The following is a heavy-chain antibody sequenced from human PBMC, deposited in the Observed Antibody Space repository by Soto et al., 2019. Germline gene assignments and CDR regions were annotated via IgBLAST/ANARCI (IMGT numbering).Heavy chain of an antibody. Sequence: SVKVSYKASGGTFSSYTISWVRQAPGQGLEWMGRIIPILGIANYAQKFQGRVTITADKSTSTAYMELSSLRSEDTAVYYCAREEYYYGSGAFFDYWGQGTLVTVSS. CDR1: GGTFSSYT. D-gene: IGHD3-10*01. J-gene: IGHJ4*02. CDR3: AREEYYYGSGAFFDY. V-gene: IGHV1-69*04. CDR2: IIPILGIA.